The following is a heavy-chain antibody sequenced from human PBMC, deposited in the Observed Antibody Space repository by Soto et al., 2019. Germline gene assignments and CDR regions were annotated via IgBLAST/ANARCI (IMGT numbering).Heavy chain of an antibody. V-gene: IGHV3-15*01. D-gene: IGHD3-10*01. CDR2: IKSKTDGGTT. J-gene: IGHJ6*04. CDR1: GFTFSNAW. CDR3: TTQYYPMVRGVNVDV. Sequence: GGSLRLSCAASGFTFSNAWMSWVRQAPGKGLEWVGRIKSKTDGGTTDYAAPVKGRFTISRDDSKNTLYLQMNSLKTEDTAVYYCTTQYYPMVRGVNVDVWGKGTTVTVSS.